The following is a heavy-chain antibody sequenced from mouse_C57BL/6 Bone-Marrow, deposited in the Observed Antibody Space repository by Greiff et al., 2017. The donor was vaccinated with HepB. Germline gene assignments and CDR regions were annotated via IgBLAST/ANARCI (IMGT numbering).Heavy chain of an antibody. J-gene: IGHJ2*01. CDR3: APSTVVAPFDY. V-gene: IGHV1-52*01. Sequence: VQLQQSGAELVRPGSSVKLSCKASGYTFTSYWMHWVKQRPIQGLEWIGNIDPSDSETHYNQKFKDKATLTVDKSSSTAYMQLSSLTSEDSAVYYCAPSTVVAPFDYWGQGTTLTVSS. CDR2: IDPSDSET. CDR1: GYTFTSYW. D-gene: IGHD1-1*01.